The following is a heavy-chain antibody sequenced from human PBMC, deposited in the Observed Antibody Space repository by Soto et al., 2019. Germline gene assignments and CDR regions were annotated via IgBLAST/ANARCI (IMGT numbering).Heavy chain of an antibody. CDR2: IEHDGSEK. V-gene: IGHV3-7*05. CDR1: GFTFSNYC. J-gene: IGHJ4*02. CDR3: AGYPGRGNSRSNYLDN. Sequence: EVQLVESGGTLVQPGGSLRLSCAVSGFTFSNYCMTWVRQAPGTGLEWVASIEHDGSEKYFVDSVNGRFTISRDNAKNSLFLQMNSLRAEDTALYYCAGYPGRGNSRSNYLDNWGQGTLVTVSS. D-gene: IGHD2-15*01.